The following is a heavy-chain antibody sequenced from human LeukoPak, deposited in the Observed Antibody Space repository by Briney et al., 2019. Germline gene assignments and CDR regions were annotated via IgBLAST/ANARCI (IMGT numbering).Heavy chain of an antibody. J-gene: IGHJ4*02. D-gene: IGHD4-17*01. CDR2: IISIFCPA. V-gene: IGHV1-69*05. CDR1: GVTFSSYA. CDR3: ERPYGGLAYDYGGYEPFDY. Sequence: ASVKLSCNASGVTFSSYAISWVRQAPGQGLEWMGGIISIFCPANYAQKFQGRVTITTDESTSTAYMELSSLRSEDTAVYYCERPYGGLAYDYGGYEPFDYWGQGTLVTVSS.